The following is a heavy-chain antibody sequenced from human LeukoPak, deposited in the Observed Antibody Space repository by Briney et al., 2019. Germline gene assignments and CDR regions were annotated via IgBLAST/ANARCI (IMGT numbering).Heavy chain of an antibody. CDR3: AKDTRYHGSGTYATAAFDI. D-gene: IGHD3-10*01. CDR1: GFIFSNYG. V-gene: IGHV3-30*02. J-gene: IGHJ3*02. CDR2: IWYDGSKT. Sequence: GGSLRLSCASSGFIFSNYGMHWVRQAPGKGPEWVAIIWYDGSKTYYADSVKGRFTISRDNSKNTLYVQMNSLRIEDAAVYYCAKDTRYHGSGTYATAAFDIWGQGTMVTVSS.